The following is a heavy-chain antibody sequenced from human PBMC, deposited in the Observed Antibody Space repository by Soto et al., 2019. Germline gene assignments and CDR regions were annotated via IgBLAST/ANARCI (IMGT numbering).Heavy chain of an antibody. CDR3: AKSQHTIFDAFDI. CDR1: GFTFSSYA. J-gene: IGHJ3*02. CDR2: ISGSGDST. V-gene: IGHV3-23*01. Sequence: GGSLRLSCAVSGFTFSSYAMSWVRQAPGKGLEWVSAISGSGDSTYYADSVKGRFTISRDNSKNTLYLQMNSLRAEDTAVYYCAKSQHTIFDAFDIWGQGTMVTVSS. D-gene: IGHD3-3*01.